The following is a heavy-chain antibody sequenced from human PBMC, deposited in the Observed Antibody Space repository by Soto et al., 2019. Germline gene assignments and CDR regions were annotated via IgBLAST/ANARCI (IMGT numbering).Heavy chain of an antibody. CDR3: ANGCGGTCYSRIHY. V-gene: IGHV3-23*01. CDR2: ISDSGGST. J-gene: IGHJ4*02. Sequence: EVQLLESGGGLVQPGGSLRLSCAASGFTFSSYAMSWVRQAPGKGLEWVSGISDSGGSTYYADSVKGRFTISRDNSKNTLYLQMNSLRAKDTAVYYCANGCGGTCYSRIHYWGQGTLVTVSS. D-gene: IGHD2-15*01. CDR1: GFTFSSYA.